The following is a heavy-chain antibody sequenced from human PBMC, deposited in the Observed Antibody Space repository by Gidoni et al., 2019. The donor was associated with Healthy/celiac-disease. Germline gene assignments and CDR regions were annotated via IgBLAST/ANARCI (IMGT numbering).Heavy chain of an antibody. J-gene: IGHJ4*02. Sequence: QVQLVESGGGAVQPGRSLRLSCAPPGFPFRSYAMHWVRQAPGKGLEWVAVISYDGSNKYYADSVKGRFTISRDNSKNTLYLQMNSLRAEDTAVYYCARPSFDYYGSGTLDYWGQGTLVTVSS. V-gene: IGHV3-30*01. CDR1: GFPFRSYA. CDR3: ARPSFDYYGSGTLDY. CDR2: ISYDGSNK. D-gene: IGHD3-10*01.